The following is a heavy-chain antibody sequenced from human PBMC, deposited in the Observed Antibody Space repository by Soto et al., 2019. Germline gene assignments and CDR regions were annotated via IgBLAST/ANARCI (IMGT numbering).Heavy chain of an antibody. D-gene: IGHD1-26*01. J-gene: IGHJ4*02. Sequence: QVQLQESGPGLVRPSGTLSLTCAVSGASISSTTSGNWWSWFRQPPGKGLEWIGEIYHSGSTNYNPSLKSRVTMSVDKSKNQFSLKLSSVTAADTAVYYCARMVGATLVDFWGQGTLVTVSS. V-gene: IGHV4-4*02. CDR1: GASISSTTSGNW. CDR2: IYHSGST. CDR3: ARMVGATLVDF.